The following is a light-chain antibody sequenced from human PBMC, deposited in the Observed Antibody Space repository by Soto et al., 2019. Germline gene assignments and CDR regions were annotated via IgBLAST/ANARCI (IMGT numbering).Light chain of an antibody. CDR3: HQRFSCPLP. CDR2: DTS. CDR1: QSVSNY. V-gene: IGKV3-11*01. Sequence: EIVLTQSPATLSLSPGERATLSCRASQSVSNYLAWYQQKPGQTPRLLIYDTSKRSTGTPARFTGSGSGTDFTLTISSLEPEDFAVDYCHQRFSCPLPVGGGTKVEI. J-gene: IGKJ4*01.